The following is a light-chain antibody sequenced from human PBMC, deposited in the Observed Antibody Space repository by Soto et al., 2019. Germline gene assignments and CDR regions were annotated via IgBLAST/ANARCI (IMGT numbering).Light chain of an antibody. CDR3: RQYGSSSPDT. J-gene: IGKJ3*01. CDR2: GAP. Sequence: IVLTQSPGTLSSSPGAGVTLSCRASETTRSNYLAWYQKQPGQAPRLLIFGAPPRATGIPDKFSGRGSGTDFALTSSSLEQADFYEYYCRQYGSSSPDTFGPGT. CDR1: ETTRSNY. V-gene: IGKV3-20*01.